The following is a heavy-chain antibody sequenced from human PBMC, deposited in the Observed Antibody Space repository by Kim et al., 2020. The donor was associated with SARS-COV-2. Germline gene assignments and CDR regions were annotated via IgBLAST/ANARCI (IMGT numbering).Heavy chain of an antibody. D-gene: IGHD1-26*01. CDR2: INPYSGDT. CDR3: ARDLLGYRGNSHFDI. J-gene: IGHJ4*02. CDR1: GYIFTDYY. V-gene: IGHV1-2*06. Sequence: ASVKVSCKASGYIFTDYYINWVRQAPGQGPEGMGRINPYSGDTHYAQKFQGRVTMSRDNSVSTTYMELTSLRDDDRAGYYCARDLLGYRGNSHFDIWGQG.